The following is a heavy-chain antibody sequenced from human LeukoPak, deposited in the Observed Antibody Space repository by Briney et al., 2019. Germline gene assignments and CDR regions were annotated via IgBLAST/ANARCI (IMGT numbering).Heavy chain of an antibody. V-gene: IGHV1-69*05. J-gene: IGHJ6*03. CDR1: GGTFSSYA. CDR2: IIPIFGTA. Sequence: ASVKVSCKASGGTFSSYAISWVRQAPGQGLEWMGGIIPIFGTANYAQKFQSRVTITTDESTSTAYMELSSLRSEDTAVYYCARDRGRGEWYYYYMDVWGKGTTVTVSS. CDR3: ARDRGRGEWYYYYMDV. D-gene: IGHD3-16*01.